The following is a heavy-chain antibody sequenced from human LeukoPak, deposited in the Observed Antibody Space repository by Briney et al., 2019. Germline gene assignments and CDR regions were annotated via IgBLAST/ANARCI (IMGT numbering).Heavy chain of an antibody. V-gene: IGHV1-24*01. CDR2: FDPEDGET. J-gene: IGHJ5*02. CDR1: GYTLTELS. CDR3: ATVGYNWNDRGVNWFDP. D-gene: IGHD1-20*01. Sequence: ASVEVSCKVSGYTLTELSMHWVRQAPGKGLEWMGGFDPEDGETIYAQKFQGRVTMTEDTSTDTAYMELSSLRSEDTAVYYCATVGYNWNDRGVNWFDPWGQGTLVTVSS.